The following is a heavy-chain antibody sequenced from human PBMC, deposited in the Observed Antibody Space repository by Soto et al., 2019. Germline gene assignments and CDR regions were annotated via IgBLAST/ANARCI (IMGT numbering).Heavy chain of an antibody. Sequence: LRLSCAASGFTFSTYGMHWVRQAPGKGLEWVAVISFDGSDKYYANSVKGRFTVSRDNSKNTLYLRLNSLRVEDTAVYYCAKGWGTFCSGGSCPDYWGQGTLVPVSS. CDR2: ISFDGSDK. CDR3: AKGWGTFCSGGSCPDY. V-gene: IGHV3-30*18. J-gene: IGHJ4*02. CDR1: GFTFSTYG. D-gene: IGHD2-15*01.